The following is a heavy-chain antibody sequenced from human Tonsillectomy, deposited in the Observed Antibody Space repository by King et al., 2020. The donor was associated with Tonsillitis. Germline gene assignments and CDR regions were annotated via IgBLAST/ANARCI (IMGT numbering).Heavy chain of an antibody. V-gene: IGHV4-31*03. CDR1: RGSISSGGYY. CDR2: IYYSGST. Sequence: QLQESGPGLVKPSQTLSLTCTVSRGSISSGGYYWRWIRQHPGKGLEWIGYIYYSGSTYYNPTLKSRVTISVDTSKNQFSLKLSSVTAADTAVYYCARENYYDSSGYLNWFDPWGQGTLVTVSS. J-gene: IGHJ5*02. CDR3: ARENYYDSSGYLNWFDP. D-gene: IGHD3-22*01.